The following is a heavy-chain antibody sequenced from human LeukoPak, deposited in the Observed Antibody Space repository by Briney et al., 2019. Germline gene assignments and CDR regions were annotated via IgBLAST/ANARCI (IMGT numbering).Heavy chain of an antibody. CDR2: ISSSSSYI. D-gene: IGHD5-18*01. Sequence: GGSLRLSCAASGFTFSSYSMNWVRQAPGKGLEWVSSISSSSSYIYYADSVKGRFTISRDNAKNSLYLQMNSLRAEDTAVYYCAREVGTATPYYYMDVWGKGTTVTVSS. CDR1: GFTFSSYS. CDR3: AREVGTATPYYYMDV. J-gene: IGHJ6*03. V-gene: IGHV3-21*01.